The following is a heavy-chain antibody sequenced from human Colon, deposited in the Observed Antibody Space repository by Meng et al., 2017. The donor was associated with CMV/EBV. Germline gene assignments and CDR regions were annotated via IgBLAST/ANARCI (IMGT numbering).Heavy chain of an antibody. CDR2: ISPYDGKI. CDR3: ARDPYNKNWFDP. J-gene: IGHJ5*02. CDR1: GYTFTDYA. Sequence: ASVKVSCKASGYTFTDYAISWVRQAPGQGLEWMGWISPYDGKINYARKFQGRVTMTTGTSTSTAYMELRSLRSDDTAMYYCARDPYNKNWFDPWGQGTQVTSPQ. D-gene: IGHD5-24*01. V-gene: IGHV1-18*01.